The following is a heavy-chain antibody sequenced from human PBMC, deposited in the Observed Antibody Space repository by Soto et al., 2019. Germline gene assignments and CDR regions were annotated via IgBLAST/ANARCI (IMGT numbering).Heavy chain of an antibody. CDR2: IYSGGST. CDR3: AKVFGYVTPYFDY. CDR1: GFTVSSNY. D-gene: IGHD5-12*01. V-gene: IGHV3-53*01. Sequence: PAGSLTLSGAASGFTVSSNYMSWVRQAPGKGLEWVSVIYSGGSTYYADSVKGRVTISRDNSKNTLYLQMSSVRAEDTAVYYCAKVFGYVTPYFDYWGQGTLVTVSS. J-gene: IGHJ4*02.